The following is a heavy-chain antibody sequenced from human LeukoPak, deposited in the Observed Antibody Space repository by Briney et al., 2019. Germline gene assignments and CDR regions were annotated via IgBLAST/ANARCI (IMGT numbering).Heavy chain of an antibody. CDR1: GDTFRSTT. D-gene: IGHD6-13*01. Sequence: ASVKVSCKASGDTFRSTTFNWVRQAPGQGLEWMGWINPNSGGTNYAQKFQGWVTMTRDTSISTAYMELSRLRSDDTAVYYCAGGLSSSWYLGWFDPWGQGTLVTVSS. J-gene: IGHJ5*02. CDR3: AGGLSSSWYLGWFDP. V-gene: IGHV1-2*04. CDR2: INPNSGGT.